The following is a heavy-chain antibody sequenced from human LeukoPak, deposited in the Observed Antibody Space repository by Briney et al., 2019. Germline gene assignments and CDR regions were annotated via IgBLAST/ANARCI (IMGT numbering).Heavy chain of an antibody. CDR3: ARTPHRSLEWLYWGFFDY. CDR1: GYTFTNYG. J-gene: IGHJ4*02. D-gene: IGHD3-3*01. Sequence: GASVKVSCKASGYTFTNYGINWARQAPGQGLEWMGWISADNGNTNYAQKVQGRVTMTTDTSTSTAYMELRSLRSDDTAVYYCARTPHRSLEWLYWGFFDYWGQGTLVTVSS. V-gene: IGHV1-18*01. CDR2: ISADNGNT.